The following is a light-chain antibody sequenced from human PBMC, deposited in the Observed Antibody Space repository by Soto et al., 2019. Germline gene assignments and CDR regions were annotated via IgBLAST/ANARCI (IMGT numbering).Light chain of an antibody. CDR2: DAS. CDR3: QQYDNPYT. CDR1: QDISNY. Sequence: DIQMTQSPSSLSASVGDRVTITCQASQDISNYLNWYQQKPGKAPKLLIYDASNLETGVPSRFSGSGSGTAFNFTISSLQPEDIATYYCQQYDNPYTFGQGTKLEIK. V-gene: IGKV1-33*01. J-gene: IGKJ2*01.